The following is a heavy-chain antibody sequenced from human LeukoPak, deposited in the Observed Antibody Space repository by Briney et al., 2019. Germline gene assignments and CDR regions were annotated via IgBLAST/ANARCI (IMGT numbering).Heavy chain of an antibody. J-gene: IGHJ5*02. CDR3: ARDNSVGDSAWWFDP. CDR1: GVIFSSYA. D-gene: IGHD5-12*01. Sequence: ASVKVSCKASGVIFSSYAITWVRQAPGQGLEWMGIINPSGDNTWYAQKFQGRVTMTRDMATSTDYMEVSSLRSEDTAVYYCARDNSVGDSAWWFDPWGQGTLVTVSS. V-gene: IGHV1-46*01. CDR2: INPSGDNT.